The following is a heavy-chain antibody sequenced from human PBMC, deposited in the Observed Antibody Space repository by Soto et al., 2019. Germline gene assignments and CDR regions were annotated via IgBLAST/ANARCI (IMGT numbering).Heavy chain of an antibody. V-gene: IGHV5-10-1*01. CDR1: GYRFTSYW. D-gene: IGHD1-26*01. CDR2: IEPRDSYT. CDR3: ARVGATTLHYFDS. J-gene: IGHJ4*02. Sequence: PGESLKISCQVSGYRFTSYWITWVRQVPGKGPECLGRIEPRDSYTNYSPSFQGHVTISVDKSINTAYLQWNSLKASDTAIYYCARVGATTLHYFDSWGQGTLVTVSS.